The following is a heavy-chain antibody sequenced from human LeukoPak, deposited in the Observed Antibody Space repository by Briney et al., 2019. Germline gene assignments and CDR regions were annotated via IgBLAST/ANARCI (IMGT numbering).Heavy chain of an antibody. CDR3: AKGYGDYGY. D-gene: IGHD4-17*01. Sequence: GGSLRLSCAASGFTFDDYAMHWVRQAPGKGLEWVSGISWNSGNIGYADSVKGRFTISRDNSKNTLYLQMNSLRAEDTAVYYCAKGYGDYGYWGQGTLVTVSS. CDR2: ISWNSGNI. CDR1: GFTFDDYA. J-gene: IGHJ4*02. V-gene: IGHV3-9*01.